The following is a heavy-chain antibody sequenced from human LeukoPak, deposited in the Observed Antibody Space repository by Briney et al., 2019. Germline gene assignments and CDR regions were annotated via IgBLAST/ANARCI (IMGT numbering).Heavy chain of an antibody. Sequence: SSETLSLTCAVYGGSLSGYYWSWIRQPPGKGLEWIGEINHRGSTNYNPSLKSRVTISVDTSKNQFSLKLSSVTAADTAVYYCARGPQYCTNGVCPFDYWGQGTLVTVSS. J-gene: IGHJ4*02. CDR3: ARGPQYCTNGVCPFDY. D-gene: IGHD2-8*01. CDR2: INHRGST. V-gene: IGHV4-34*01. CDR1: GGSLSGYY.